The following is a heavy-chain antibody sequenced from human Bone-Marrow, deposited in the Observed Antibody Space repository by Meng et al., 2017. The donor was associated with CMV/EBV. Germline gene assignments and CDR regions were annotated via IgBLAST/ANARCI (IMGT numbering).Heavy chain of an antibody. CDR3: AKKGLRFLEILSVGWFEP. J-gene: IGHJ5*02. D-gene: IGHD3-3*01. V-gene: IGHV4-34*01. Sequence: SETLSLTCAVYGGSFSGYFWSWIRQSPGKGPEWIGEINHSGSTNYNPSLKSRLTMSVDASKNQFSLRLSSVTAADTAVYYCAKKGLRFLEILSVGWFEPRGQGTLVTVSS. CDR2: INHSGST. CDR1: GGSFSGYF.